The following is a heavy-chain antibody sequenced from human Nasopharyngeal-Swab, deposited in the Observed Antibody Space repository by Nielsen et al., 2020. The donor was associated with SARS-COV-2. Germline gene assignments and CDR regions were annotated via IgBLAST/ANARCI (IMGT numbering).Heavy chain of an antibody. J-gene: IGHJ6*02. CDR1: GFTFSSYG. CDR2: ISSSGSTI. Sequence: GESLKISCAASGFTFSSYGMNWVRQAPGKGLEWVSYISSSGSTIYYADSVKGRFTISRDNAKNSLYLQMNRLRAEDTAVYYCARFYGMDVWGQGTTVTVSS. V-gene: IGHV3-48*04. CDR3: ARFYGMDV.